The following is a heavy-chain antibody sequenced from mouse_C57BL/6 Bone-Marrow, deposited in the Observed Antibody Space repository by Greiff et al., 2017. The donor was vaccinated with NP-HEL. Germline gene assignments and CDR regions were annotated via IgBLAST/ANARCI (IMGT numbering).Heavy chain of an antibody. J-gene: IGHJ1*01. V-gene: IGHV3-2*02. Sequence: EVQLVESGPGLVKPSQSLSLTCTVTGYSITSDYAWNWIRQFPGNKLEWMGYISYSGSTSYNPSLKSRISITPDTSKNQFFLQLNSVTTEDTATYYCARFYYGSSYWYFDVWGAGTTVTVSS. CDR3: ARFYYGSSYWYFDV. CDR2: ISYSGST. D-gene: IGHD1-1*01. CDR1: GYSITSDYA.